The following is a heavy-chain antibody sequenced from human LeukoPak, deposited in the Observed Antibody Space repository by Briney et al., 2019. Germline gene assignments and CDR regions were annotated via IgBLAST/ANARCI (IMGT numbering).Heavy chain of an antibody. J-gene: IGHJ4*02. CDR2: VYYSGST. CDR1: GASMSRYY. D-gene: IGHD3-3*01. Sequence: PSETLSLTCTVSGASMSRYYWSWLRQPPGKGLEWLGYVYYSGSTQYNPSLKSRVTISVDTSKNQFSLKLSSVTAAATAVYYCAGERGFWRDNYWGQGTLVTVSS. V-gene: IGHV4-59*08. CDR3: AGERGFWRDNY.